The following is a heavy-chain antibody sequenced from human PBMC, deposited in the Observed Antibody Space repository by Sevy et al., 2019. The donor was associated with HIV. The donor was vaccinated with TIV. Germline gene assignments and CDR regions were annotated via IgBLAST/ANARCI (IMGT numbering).Heavy chain of an antibody. CDR3: AGGRYHSSGSFDAFDL. CDR2: IFGSGGVT. D-gene: IGHD3-22*01. J-gene: IGHJ3*01. Sequence: GGSLRLSCAASGITFSSHAMSWVRQAPGKGLEWVSTIFGSGGVTYYANSVKGRFTISRDYSKNTLYLQMDSLRAEDTAVYYCAGGRYHSSGSFDAFDLWGQGTTVTVSS. V-gene: IGHV3-23*01. CDR1: GITFSSHA.